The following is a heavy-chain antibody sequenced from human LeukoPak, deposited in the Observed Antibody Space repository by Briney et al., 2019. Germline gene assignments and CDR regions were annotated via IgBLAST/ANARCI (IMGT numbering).Heavy chain of an antibody. CDR3: ARGVAGRIRTTRLFDY. D-gene: IGHD6-19*01. CDR2: IYYSGST. V-gene: IGHV4-59*01. J-gene: IGHJ4*02. Sequence: SETLSLTCTVSGGSISSYYWSWIRQPPGKGLEWIGYIYYSGSTNYNPSLKSRVTISVDTSKNQFSLKVTSVTAADTAVYYCARGVAGRIRTTRLFDYWGQGTLVTVSS. CDR1: GGSISSYY.